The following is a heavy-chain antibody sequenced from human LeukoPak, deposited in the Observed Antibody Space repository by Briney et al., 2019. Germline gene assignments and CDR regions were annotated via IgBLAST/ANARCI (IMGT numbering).Heavy chain of an antibody. CDR1: GYSFTNYW. Sequence: GESLKISCKASGYSFTNYWIGWVRQMPGKGLEWMGRIDPSDSYTNYSPSFQGHVTISADRSISAAYLQWSSLKASDTAMYYCARLKYYGSGSYYFAYWGQGTLVTVSS. J-gene: IGHJ4*02. CDR2: IDPSDSYT. CDR3: ARLKYYGSGSYYFAY. D-gene: IGHD3-10*01. V-gene: IGHV5-10-1*01.